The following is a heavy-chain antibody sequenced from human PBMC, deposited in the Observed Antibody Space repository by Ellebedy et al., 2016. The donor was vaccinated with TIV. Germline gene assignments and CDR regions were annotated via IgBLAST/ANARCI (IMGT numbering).Heavy chain of an antibody. D-gene: IGHD3-3*01. CDR2: IKKDGSEK. CDR1: GFTFSNCG. J-gene: IGHJ4*02. Sequence: GESLKISCAASGFTFSNCGMEWVRQAPGKGLEWVANIKKDGSEKHYVDSVKGRFTISRDNAKSSLYLQMNSLRAEDTAVYFCECGFDYWGQGTLVTVSS. V-gene: IGHV3-7*01. CDR3: ECGFDY.